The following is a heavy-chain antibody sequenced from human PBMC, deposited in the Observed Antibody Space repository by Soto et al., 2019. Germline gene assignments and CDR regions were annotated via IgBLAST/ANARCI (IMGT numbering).Heavy chain of an antibody. CDR3: AKSQRYTIASGCFDY. CDR1: GFTFSSYA. D-gene: IGHD3-9*01. CDR2: ISGSGGGT. V-gene: IGHV3-23*01. J-gene: IGHJ4*02. Sequence: GGSLRLSCAASGFTFSSYAMYWVRQAPGKGLEWVSTISGSGGGTYYADSVKGRFTISRDNSKNTLYLQMNSLSADDTALYYCAKSQRYTIASGCFDYWGPGTLVTVSS.